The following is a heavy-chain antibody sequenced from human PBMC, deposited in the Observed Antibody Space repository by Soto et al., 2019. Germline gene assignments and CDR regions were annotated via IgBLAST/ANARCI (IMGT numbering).Heavy chain of an antibody. Sequence: QVPLVQSGAEVKKPGSSVTVSCKASGGTFSSYAIHWVRQAPGQGLEWMGGIIPMYGPAKYAQRFQGRDTITADESTTTVYMELTSLTSQATAVYYCARVTSMVRGVIDNWFDPWGHGTLVTVSS. D-gene: IGHD3-10*01. J-gene: IGHJ5*02. CDR1: GGTFSSYA. CDR3: ARVTSMVRGVIDNWFDP. CDR2: IIPMYGPA. V-gene: IGHV1-69*01.